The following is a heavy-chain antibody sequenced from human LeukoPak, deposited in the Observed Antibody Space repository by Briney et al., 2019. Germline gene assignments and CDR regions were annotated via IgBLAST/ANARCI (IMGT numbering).Heavy chain of an antibody. V-gene: IGHV3-30-3*01. Sequence: GGSLRLSCAASGFTFSSYAMHWVRQAPGKGLEWVAVISYDGSNKYYVDSVKGRFTISRDNSKNTLYLQMNSLRAEDTAVYYCARDESPYGDLIDYWGQGTLVTVSS. D-gene: IGHD4-17*01. CDR1: GFTFSSYA. CDR2: ISYDGSNK. CDR3: ARDESPYGDLIDY. J-gene: IGHJ4*02.